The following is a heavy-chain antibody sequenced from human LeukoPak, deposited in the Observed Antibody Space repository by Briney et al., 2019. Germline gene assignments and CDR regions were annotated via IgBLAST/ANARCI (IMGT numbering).Heavy chain of an antibody. CDR1: GFTVSNNY. D-gene: IGHD3-22*01. J-gene: IGHJ4*02. Sequence: GGSLRLSCAASGFTVSNNYMSWVRQAPGKGLEWVSVFYSGGSTYYADSVKGRFTISRDNSKNTLYVQMNSLRVEDTAVYYCAIGSYYDISGYSEFDYWGQGTLVTLSS. V-gene: IGHV3-53*01. CDR3: AIGSYYDISGYSEFDY. CDR2: FYSGGST.